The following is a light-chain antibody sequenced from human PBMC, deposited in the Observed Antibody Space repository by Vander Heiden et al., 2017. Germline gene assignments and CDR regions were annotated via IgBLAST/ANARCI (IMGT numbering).Light chain of an antibody. CDR2: ATS. V-gene: IGKV1-5*01. CDR3: QHYNNFSLT. CDR1: QSISRY. J-gene: IGKJ4*01. Sequence: DIQMTQSPSTLSASVVDRVTITCRANQSISRYLAWYQQKPGNAPNLLIYATSSLESGVPSRFSGSGSGTEFTLTISSLQPDDFATYYCQHYNNFSLTFGGGTKVEIK.